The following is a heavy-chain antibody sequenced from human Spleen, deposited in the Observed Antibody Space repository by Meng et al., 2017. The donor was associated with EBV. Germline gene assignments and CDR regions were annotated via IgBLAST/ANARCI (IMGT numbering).Heavy chain of an antibody. J-gene: IGHJ4*02. D-gene: IGHD3-10*01. V-gene: IGHV4-4*02. Sequence: QWQLQESGPGLWKPSGTRALPCAVSGGSISSSKWWSWVRQPPGKGLEWIGAIYHSGSTNYNPSLKSRVTISVDKSKNQFSLKLSSVTAADTAVYYCAPRLGSLTMVRGPFIDWGQGILVTVSS. CDR3: APRLGSLTMVRGPFID. CDR2: IYHSGST. CDR1: GGSISSSKW.